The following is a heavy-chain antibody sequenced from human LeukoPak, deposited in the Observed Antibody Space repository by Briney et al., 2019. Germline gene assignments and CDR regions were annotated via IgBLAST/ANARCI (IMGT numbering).Heavy chain of an antibody. CDR3: ARVTTVTISYYYYYGMDV. CDR2: IYYSGST. Sequence: SETLSLTCTVSGGSISSYYWSWIRQPPGKGLEWIGYIYYSGSTNYNPSLKSRVTISVDTSKNQFSLKLSSVTAADTAVYYCARVTTVTISYYYYYGMDVWGQGTTVTVSS. D-gene: IGHD4-17*01. J-gene: IGHJ6*02. CDR1: GGSISSYY. V-gene: IGHV4-59*01.